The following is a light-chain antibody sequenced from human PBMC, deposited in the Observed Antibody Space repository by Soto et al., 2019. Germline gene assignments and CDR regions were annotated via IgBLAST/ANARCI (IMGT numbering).Light chain of an antibody. V-gene: IGLV2-14*01. CDR1: SSDIGDSNF. CDR2: DVS. CDR3: SSYTSTTTVRFV. Sequence: QSALAQPASVSGSPGQSITISCTGTSSDIGDSNFVSWYQHHPGKAPKLLIYDVSDRPSRISSRFSGYKSANTASLTISGIQAEDEALYYCSSYTSTTTVRFVFGTGTKVTVL. J-gene: IGLJ1*01.